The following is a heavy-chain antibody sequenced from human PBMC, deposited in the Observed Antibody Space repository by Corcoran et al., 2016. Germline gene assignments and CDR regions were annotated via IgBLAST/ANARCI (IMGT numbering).Heavy chain of an antibody. D-gene: IGHD1-26*01. Sequence: EVQLVESGGGLVQPGGSLRLSCAASGFTFSSYSMNWVRQAPGKGLEWVSYISSSSSTIYYADSVKGRFTISRDNAKNSLYLQMNSLRAEDTAVYYCAREKWEPLYYYYGMDVWGQGTTVTVSS. V-gene: IGHV3-48*04. CDR1: GFTFSSYS. CDR2: ISSSSSTI. J-gene: IGHJ6*02. CDR3: AREKWEPLYYYYGMDV.